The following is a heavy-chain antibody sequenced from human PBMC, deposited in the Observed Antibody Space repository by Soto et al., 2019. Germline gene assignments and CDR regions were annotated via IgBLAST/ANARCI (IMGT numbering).Heavy chain of an antibody. Sequence: TLSLTCAVSGYSISSGYYWGWIRQPPGKGLEWIGSIYHSGSTYYNPSLKSRVTISVDTSKNQFSLKLSSVTAADTAVYYCAATVTPDYYGMDVWGQGTTVTVSS. V-gene: IGHV4-38-2*01. CDR1: GYSISSGYY. CDR3: AATVTPDYYGMDV. J-gene: IGHJ6*02. D-gene: IGHD4-17*01. CDR2: IYHSGST.